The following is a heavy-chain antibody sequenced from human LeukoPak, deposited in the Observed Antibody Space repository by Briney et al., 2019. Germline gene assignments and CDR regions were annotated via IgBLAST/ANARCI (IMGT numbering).Heavy chain of an antibody. V-gene: IGHV3-11*03. Sequence: GGSLRLSCAASGFTFSDYYMSWIRQTPGKGLEWVSDISSSSASTSYADSVKGRFTISRDNAKNSLHLQMNSLRAEDTAVYYCTRSGSDIVVVPAASDYWGQGTLVTVSS. CDR3: TRSGSDIVVVPAASDY. CDR1: GFTFSDYY. J-gene: IGHJ4*02. D-gene: IGHD2-2*01. CDR2: ISSSSAST.